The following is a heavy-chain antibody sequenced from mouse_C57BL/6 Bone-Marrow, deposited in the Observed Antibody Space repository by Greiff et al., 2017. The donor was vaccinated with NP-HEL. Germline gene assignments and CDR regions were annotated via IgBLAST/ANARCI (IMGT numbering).Heavy chain of an antibody. V-gene: IGHV1-53*01. J-gene: IGHJ2*01. CDR3: ARKGGPPSNYFDY. CDR1: GYTFTSYW. CDR2: INPSNGGT. D-gene: IGHD3-3*01. Sequence: QVQLQQPGTELVKPGASVKLSCKASGYTFTSYWMHWVKQRPGQGLEWIGNINPSNGGTNYNEKFKSKATLTVDKSSSTAYIQLSSLTSEDAAVSYCARKGGPPSNYFDYWGQGTTLTVSS.